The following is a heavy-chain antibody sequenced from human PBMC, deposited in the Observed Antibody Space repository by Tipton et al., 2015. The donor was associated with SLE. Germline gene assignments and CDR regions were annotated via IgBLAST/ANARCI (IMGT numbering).Heavy chain of an antibody. CDR1: GDSVPSNSAA. V-gene: IGHV6-1*01. Sequence: GLVKPSQTLSLTCAISGDSVPSNSAAWNWIRQSPSRGLEWLGMTYYRSKWYNDYAVSVKRRITINPDTSKNQFSLQLNSVTPEDTAVYYCARGVGGAFAFDICGQGAMHTVSS. D-gene: IGHD3-10*01. J-gene: IGHJ3*02. CDR3: ARGVGGAFAFDI. CDR2: TYYRSKWYN.